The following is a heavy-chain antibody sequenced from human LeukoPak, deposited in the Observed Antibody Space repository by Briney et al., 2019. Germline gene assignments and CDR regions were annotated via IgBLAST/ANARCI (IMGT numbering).Heavy chain of an antibody. CDR2: IYYSGST. D-gene: IGHD3/OR15-3a*01. CDR3: ARLDPRRYYYGMDV. CDR1: GGSISSYY. Sequence: SETLSLTCTVSGGSISSYYWSWIRQPPGKGLEWIGYIYYSGSTNYNSSLKSRVTISVDTSKNQFSLKLSSVTAADTAVYYCARLDPRRYYYGMDVWGQGTTVTVSS. V-gene: IGHV4-59*08. J-gene: IGHJ6*02.